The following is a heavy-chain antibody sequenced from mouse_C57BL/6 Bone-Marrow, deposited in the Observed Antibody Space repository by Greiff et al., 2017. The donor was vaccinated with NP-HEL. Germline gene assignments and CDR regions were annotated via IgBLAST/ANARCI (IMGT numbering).Heavy chain of an antibody. CDR1: GYTFTDYY. Sequence: EVQLQQSGPELVKPGASVKISCKASGYTFTDYYMNWVKQSHGKSLEWIGDINPNNGGTSYNQKFKGKATLTVDKSSSTAYMELRSLTSEDSAVYYCARSLITTIVALDYAMDYWGQGTSVTVSS. CDR3: ARSLITTIVALDYAMDY. D-gene: IGHD1-1*01. V-gene: IGHV1-26*01. J-gene: IGHJ4*01. CDR2: INPNNGGT.